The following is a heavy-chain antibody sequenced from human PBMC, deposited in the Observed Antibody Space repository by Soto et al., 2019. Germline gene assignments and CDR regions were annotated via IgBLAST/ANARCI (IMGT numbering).Heavy chain of an antibody. Sequence: QVQLVQSGAEVKKPGASVKVSCKASGYTFTNYDINWVRQAPGQGLEWMGWMDPKSGNRDYAQKFQGRVTITRNTSISTAYLEVSSLSSEDTAVYFCARGRGWRDYWGQGTLVTVSS. V-gene: IGHV1-8*01. J-gene: IGHJ4*02. D-gene: IGHD2-15*01. CDR3: ARGRGWRDY. CDR1: GYTFTNYD. CDR2: MDPKSGNR.